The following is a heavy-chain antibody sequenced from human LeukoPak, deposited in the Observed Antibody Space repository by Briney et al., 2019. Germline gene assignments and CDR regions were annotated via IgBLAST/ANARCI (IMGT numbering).Heavy chain of an antibody. CDR3: ARDQGGERWFDP. D-gene: IGHD1-26*01. J-gene: IGHJ5*02. V-gene: IGHV3-21*01. CDR1: GGSISSYY. CDR2: ISSGSSFI. Sequence: ETLSLTCTVSGGSISSYYWSWIRQPPGKGLEWVSSISSGSSFIYYADSVKGRFTVSRDNAKNSLYLQMNSLRAEDTAVYYCARDQGGERWFDPWGQGTLVTVSS.